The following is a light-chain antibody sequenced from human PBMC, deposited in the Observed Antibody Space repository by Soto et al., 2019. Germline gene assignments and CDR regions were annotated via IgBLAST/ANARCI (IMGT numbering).Light chain of an antibody. J-gene: IGLJ1*01. CDR2: EVN. Sequence: QSALTQPPSASGSPGQSVAISCTGTSSDVGGYIYVSWYQQHPGKVPNLMIYEVNKRPSGVPDRFSGSRSGNTASLTVSGLQTEDEADYYCSSYAGSNYVFGTGTKVTVL. CDR1: SSDVGGYIY. CDR3: SSYAGSNYV. V-gene: IGLV2-8*01.